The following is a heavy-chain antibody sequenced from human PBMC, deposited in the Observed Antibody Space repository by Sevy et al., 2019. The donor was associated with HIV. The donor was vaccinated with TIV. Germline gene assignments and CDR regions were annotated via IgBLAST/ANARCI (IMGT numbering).Heavy chain of an antibody. V-gene: IGHV3-9*01. D-gene: IGHD2-8*02. J-gene: IGHJ4*01. CDR1: GFTFNDYA. CDR3: AKDLNSGSLLLYCIDY. Sequence: GGSLRLSCAASGFTFNDYAMYWVRQVPGKGLEWVASISWYSVHIDYEDSLKDRFTNSRENAKNSLYLQRRSLRRDDTSFYYCAKDLNSGSLLLYCIDYWGQGTLVTVSS. CDR2: ISWYSVHI.